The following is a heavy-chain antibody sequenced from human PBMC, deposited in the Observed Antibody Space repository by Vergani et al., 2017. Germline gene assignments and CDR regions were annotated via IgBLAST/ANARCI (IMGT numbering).Heavy chain of an antibody. Sequence: VHLVESGGGVVQPGRSLRLSCAASGFTFSSYSMNWVRQAPGKGLEWVSSISSSSSYIYYADSVKGRFTISRDNAKNSLYLQMNSLRAEDTAVYYCARDLEGQQLTSPLLWYYGMDVWGQXP. CDR2: ISSSSSYI. CDR1: GFTFSSYS. V-gene: IGHV3-21*01. CDR3: ARDLEGQQLTSPLLWYYGMDV. J-gene: IGHJ6*02. D-gene: IGHD6-13*01.